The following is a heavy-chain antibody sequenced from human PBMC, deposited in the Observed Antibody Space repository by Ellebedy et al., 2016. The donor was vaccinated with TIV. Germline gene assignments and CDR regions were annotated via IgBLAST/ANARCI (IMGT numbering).Heavy chain of an antibody. D-gene: IGHD2/OR15-2a*01. CDR1: GGSISNSDYY. Sequence: MPSETLSLTCTVSGGSISNSDYYWNWIRQPPGKGLEWIGSIYYSGSAYYNPSLKSRVTISVDTSKNQFSLRLTSVTAADTAVYYCARVETVGTFHYDSWGQGTLVTVSS. V-gene: IGHV4-39*07. CDR2: IYYSGSA. CDR3: ARVETVGTFHYDS. J-gene: IGHJ4*02.